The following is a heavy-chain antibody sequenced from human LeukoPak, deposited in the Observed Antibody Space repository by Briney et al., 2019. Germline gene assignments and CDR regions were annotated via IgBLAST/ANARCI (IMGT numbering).Heavy chain of an antibody. CDR3: ARDEVAGARMFDY. CDR1: GYTFTSYD. CDR2: MNPNSGNT. D-gene: IGHD6-19*01. V-gene: IGHV1-18*01. J-gene: IGHJ4*02. Sequence: ASVKVSFKASGYTFTSYDINWVRQAPGQGLEWMGWMNPNSGNTNYAQKLQGRVTMTTDTSTSTAYMELRSLRSDDTAVYYCARDEVAGARMFDYWGQGTLVTVSS.